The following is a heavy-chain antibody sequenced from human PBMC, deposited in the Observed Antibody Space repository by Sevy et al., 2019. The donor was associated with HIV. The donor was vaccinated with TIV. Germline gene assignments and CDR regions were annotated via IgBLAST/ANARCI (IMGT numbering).Heavy chain of an antibody. Sequence: GGSLRLSCEVSGFTFTRYWMTWIRQAPGKGLEWVAVISYHGRDKFYADSVKGRSTISRDNSKNILYLQMISLRAEDTAVYYCAKDFTGYNGMDVWGQGTMVTVSS. V-gene: IGHV3-30*18. CDR1: GFTFTRYW. J-gene: IGHJ6*02. D-gene: IGHD3-9*01. CDR3: AKDFTGYNGMDV. CDR2: ISYHGRDK.